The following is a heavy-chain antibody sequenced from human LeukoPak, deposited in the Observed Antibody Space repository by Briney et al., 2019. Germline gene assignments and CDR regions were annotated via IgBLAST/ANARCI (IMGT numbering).Heavy chain of an antibody. CDR2: IYSGGST. CDR1: GFTFSSYS. V-gene: IGHV3-66*01. D-gene: IGHD2-8*01. Sequence: GGSLRLSCAASGFTFSSYSMNWVRQAPGKGLEWVSVIYSGGSTYYADSVKGRFTISRDNSKNTLYLQMNSLRAEDTAVYYCATSVGYCTNGVCPRYYFDYWGQGTLVTVSS. J-gene: IGHJ4*02. CDR3: ATSVGYCTNGVCPRYYFDY.